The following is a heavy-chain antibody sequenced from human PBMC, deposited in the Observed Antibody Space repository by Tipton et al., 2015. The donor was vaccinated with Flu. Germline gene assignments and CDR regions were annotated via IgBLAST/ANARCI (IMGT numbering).Heavy chain of an antibody. CDR3: ARGQDAYKQGH. D-gene: IGHD5-24*01. Sequence: LRLSCTVSGGSISSGSHYWSWIRQPAGRGLGWIGQVYTTGSTRYSPSLQSRVIISIDTSKNQFTLKLSSVTAADTGVYFCARGQDAYKQGHWGQGTLVTVSS. CDR1: GGSISSGSHY. CDR2: VYTTGST. V-gene: IGHV4-61*09. J-gene: IGHJ4*02.